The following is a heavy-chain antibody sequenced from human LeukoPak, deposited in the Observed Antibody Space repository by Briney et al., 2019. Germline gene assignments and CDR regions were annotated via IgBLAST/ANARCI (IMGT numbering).Heavy chain of an antibody. J-gene: IGHJ4*02. Sequence: QTSETLSLTCAVSGGSISSGDYSWSWIRQPPGEGLEWIGFIYNSGNTYYNPSLKSRVTLSVDTSKNQFSLNLSSVTAADTAVYYCARTAYDSSDFYPFDYWGQGTLVTVSS. D-gene: IGHD3-22*01. V-gene: IGHV4-30-4*07. CDR2: IYNSGNT. CDR1: GGSISSGDYS. CDR3: ARTAYDSSDFYPFDY.